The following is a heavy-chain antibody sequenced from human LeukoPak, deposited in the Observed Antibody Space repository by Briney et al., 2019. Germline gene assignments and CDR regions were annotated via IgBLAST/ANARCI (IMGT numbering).Heavy chain of an antibody. CDR2: IWYDGSNK. J-gene: IGHJ4*02. CDR3: ARLPGSSWYPEPFDY. D-gene: IGHD6-13*01. Sequence: GGSLRLSCAASGFTFSSYGMHWVRQAPGKGLEWVAVIWYDGSNKYYADSVKGRFTISRDNSKNTLYLQMNSLRAEDTAVYYCARLPGSSWYPEPFDYWGQGTLVTVSS. CDR1: GFTFSSYG. V-gene: IGHV3-30*19.